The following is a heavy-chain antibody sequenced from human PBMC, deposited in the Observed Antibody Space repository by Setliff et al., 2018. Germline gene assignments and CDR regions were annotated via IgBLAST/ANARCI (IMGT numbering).Heavy chain of an antibody. V-gene: IGHV4-59*08. J-gene: IGHJ6*03. CDR1: GGTFSDYY. CDR2: IYYSGST. CDR3: ARVSGFLYMDV. Sequence: SETLSFTCAAYGGTFSDYYWSWIRQPPGKGLEWIGYIYYSGSTNYNPSLKSRVTISVDASKRQFSLKLTSVTAADTAVYYCARVSGFLYMDVWGKGTTVTVSS. D-gene: IGHD3-3*01.